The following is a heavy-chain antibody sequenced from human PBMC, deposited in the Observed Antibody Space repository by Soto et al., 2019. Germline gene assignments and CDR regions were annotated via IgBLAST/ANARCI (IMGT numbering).Heavy chain of an antibody. Sequence: EVQVVESGGGLVQPGVSLRLSCAASGFTFTSYWMSWFRQAPGKGLEWVANINEDGRGKYYEDSVKGRFTISRDNAKNSFYLQMNSLRAEDTAVYYCARYSGSYSADCWGQGTLVTVSS. V-gene: IGHV3-7*01. CDR1: GFTFTSYW. CDR3: ARYSGSYSADC. CDR2: INEDGRGK. D-gene: IGHD1-26*01. J-gene: IGHJ4*02.